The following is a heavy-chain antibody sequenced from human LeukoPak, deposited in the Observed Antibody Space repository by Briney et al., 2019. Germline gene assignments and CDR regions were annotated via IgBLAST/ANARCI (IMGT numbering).Heavy chain of an antibody. D-gene: IGHD3-22*01. CDR3: ATQDRYYYDSSGYGAFDI. V-gene: IGHV4-39*01. CDR1: GGSISSSSYY. J-gene: IGHJ3*02. CDR2: IYYSGST. Sequence: SETLSLTCTVSGGSISSSSYYWGWIRQPPRKGLEWIGSIYYSGSTYYNPSLKSRVTISVDTSKNQFSLKLSSVTAADTAVYYCATQDRYYYDSSGYGAFDIWGQGTMVTVSS.